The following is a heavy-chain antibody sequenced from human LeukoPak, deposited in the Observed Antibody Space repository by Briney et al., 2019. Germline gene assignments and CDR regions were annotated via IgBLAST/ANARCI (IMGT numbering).Heavy chain of an antibody. J-gene: IGHJ4*02. CDR3: ARDEGSGWDY. D-gene: IGHD6-19*01. CDR2: IKEDGSEK. CDR1: GFSFSSHW. Sequence: GGSLRLSCAASGFSFSSHWMSWVRQAPGKGLEWVANIKEDGSEKNYVDSVKGRFTISRGNAKNSLYLEMNSLRAGDTAVYFCARDEGSGWDYWGQGTLVTVSS. V-gene: IGHV3-7*01.